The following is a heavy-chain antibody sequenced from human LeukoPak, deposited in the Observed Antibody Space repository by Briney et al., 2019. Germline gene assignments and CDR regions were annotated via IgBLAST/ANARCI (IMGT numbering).Heavy chain of an antibody. D-gene: IGHD1-26*01. Sequence: GGALRPSCAASGFTVSSHYMNWVRQAPGKGLEWVSVIYSGGSTYYADSVKGRFTISRDNSKKTLYLQMNSLRAEDTAVYYCARGRVGYYFDYWGQGTLVTVSS. V-gene: IGHV3-66*02. CDR1: GFTVSSHY. J-gene: IGHJ4*02. CDR3: ARGRVGYYFDY. CDR2: IYSGGST.